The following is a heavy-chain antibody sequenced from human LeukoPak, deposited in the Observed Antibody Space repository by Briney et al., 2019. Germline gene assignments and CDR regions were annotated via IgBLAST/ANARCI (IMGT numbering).Heavy chain of an antibody. D-gene: IGHD2-15*01. V-gene: IGHV3-7*01. Sequence: GGSLRLSCAASRFPFSNYWMNWVRQAPGKGLEWVANINQDGSEKFYVDSVKGRFIISRDNAKNSLYLQFNSLRAEDTAVYYCARERASGYCSGGGCYGYFDYWGQGMLVIVSS. CDR2: INQDGSEK. CDR1: RFPFSNYW. CDR3: ARERASGYCSGGGCYGYFDY. J-gene: IGHJ4*02.